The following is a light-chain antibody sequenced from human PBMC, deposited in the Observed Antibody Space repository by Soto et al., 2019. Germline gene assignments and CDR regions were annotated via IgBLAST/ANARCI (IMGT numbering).Light chain of an antibody. Sequence: NFLLTQPHSVSGSPGKTVTISCTRSSGSIASKYVQRYQQRPGSAPTTVIYEDRQRPSGVPDRFSGSIDTSSNSASLTISGLKTEDGADYYCQSSGDSNHVIFGGGTKVTVL. V-gene: IGLV6-57*04. J-gene: IGLJ2*01. CDR3: QSSGDSNHVI. CDR2: EDR. CDR1: SGSIASKY.